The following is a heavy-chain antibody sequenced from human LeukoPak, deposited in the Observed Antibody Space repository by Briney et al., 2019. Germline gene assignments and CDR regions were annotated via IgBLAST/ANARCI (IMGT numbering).Heavy chain of an antibody. D-gene: IGHD2-21*02. CDR1: GDSVSSKGAA. Sequence: SQTLSLTCAISGDSVSSKGAAWNWIRQSPSRGLEWLGRTYYRSRWYNDYAVSVKSRIAINPDTSKNQFSLQLNSVIPEDTAVYYCARDRGDPWGGMSSLFDSWGQGTLVTVSS. CDR2: TYYRSRWYN. V-gene: IGHV6-1*01. CDR3: ARDRGDPWGGMSSLFDS. J-gene: IGHJ4*02.